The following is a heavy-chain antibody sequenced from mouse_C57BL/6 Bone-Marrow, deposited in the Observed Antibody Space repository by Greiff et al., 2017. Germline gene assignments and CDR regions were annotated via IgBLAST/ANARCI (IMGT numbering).Heavy chain of an antibody. CDR3: TGGKASYYAMDY. CDR1: GYTFTDYE. J-gene: IGHJ4*01. V-gene: IGHV1-15*01. D-gene: IGHD1-1*02. Sequence: QVHVKQSGAELVRPGASVTLSCKASGYTFTDYEMHWVKQTPVHGLEWIGAIAPETGGTAYNQKFKGKAILTADKSSSTAYMELRSLTSEDSAVYYCTGGKASYYAMDYGGQGTSVTVSS. CDR2: IAPETGGT.